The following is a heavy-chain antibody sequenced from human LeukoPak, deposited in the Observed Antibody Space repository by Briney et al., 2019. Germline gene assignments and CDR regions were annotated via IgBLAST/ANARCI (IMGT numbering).Heavy chain of an antibody. CDR2: VSGTGDRT. D-gene: IGHD3-3*01. CDR3: AKELWEGSGYLDY. V-gene: IGHV3-23*01. CDR1: GFTFSNYP. J-gene: IGHJ4*02. Sequence: PGGSLRLSCAASGFTFSNYPMTWVRQAPGKGPEWVSAVSGTGDRTIYADSVKGRLTISRDNSKNTLSLQMNSLKAEDAALYYCAKELWEGSGYLDYWGQGILVTVSS.